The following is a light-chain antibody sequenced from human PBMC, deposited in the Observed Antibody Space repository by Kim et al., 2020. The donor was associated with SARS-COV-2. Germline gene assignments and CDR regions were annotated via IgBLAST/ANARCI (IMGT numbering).Light chain of an antibody. Sequence: CPGERATLSCRASQSISSRCLAWYQQRPDQAPRLLIYGASSRATSIPDRFSGSGSETDFTLTISRLEPKDFAVYCCQRYGSSPRTFGQGAKVDI. J-gene: IGKJ1*01. CDR1: QSISSRC. V-gene: IGKV3-20*01. CDR3: QRYGSSPRT. CDR2: GAS.